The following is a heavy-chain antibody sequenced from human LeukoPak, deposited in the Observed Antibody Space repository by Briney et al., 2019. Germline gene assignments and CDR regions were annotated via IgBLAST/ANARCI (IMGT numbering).Heavy chain of an antibody. D-gene: IGHD6-13*01. V-gene: IGHV3-11*04. CDR1: GFTFGDYY. CDR2: ISSSGNSI. CDR3: ARDQVSIAGTGIDY. Sequence: GGSLRLSCAASGFTFGDYYMSWIRQAPGKGLEWVSYISSSGNSISYADSVKGRFTISRDNAKNSLFLQMNSLRAEDTAVYYCARDQVSIAGTGIDYWGQGTLVTVSS. J-gene: IGHJ4*02.